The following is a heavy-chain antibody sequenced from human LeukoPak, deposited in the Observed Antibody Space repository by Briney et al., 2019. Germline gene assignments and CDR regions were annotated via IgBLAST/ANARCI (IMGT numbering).Heavy chain of an antibody. CDR2: IIPIFGTA. CDR3: ARADHSSGWSIHFDY. CDR1: GGTFSSYA. V-gene: IGHV1-69*13. J-gene: IGHJ4*02. D-gene: IGHD6-19*01. Sequence: SVKVSCKASGGTFSSYAISWVRQAPGQGLEWMGGIIPIFGTANYAQKFQDRVTITADESTSTAYMELSSLRSEDTAVYYCARADHSSGWSIHFDYWGQGTLVTVSS.